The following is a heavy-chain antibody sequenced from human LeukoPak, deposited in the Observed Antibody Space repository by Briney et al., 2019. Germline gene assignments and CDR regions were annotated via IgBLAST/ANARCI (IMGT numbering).Heavy chain of an antibody. CDR3: ARDYYDSSGYYYAAFDI. V-gene: IGHV3-7*01. CDR2: IKQDGSEK. J-gene: IGHJ3*02. Sequence: GGSLRLSCAASGFTFSSYWMSWVRQAPGKGLEWVANIKQDGSEKYYVDSVKGRFTISRDNAKNSLYLQMNSLRAEDTAVYYCARDYYDSSGYYYAAFDIWGQGTMVTVSS. D-gene: IGHD3-22*01. CDR1: GFTFSSYW.